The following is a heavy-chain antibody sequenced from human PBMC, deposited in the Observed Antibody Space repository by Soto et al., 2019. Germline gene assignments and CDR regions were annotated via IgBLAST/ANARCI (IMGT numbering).Heavy chain of an antibody. V-gene: IGHV1-18*01. Sequence: QVQLVQSGAEVKKPGASVKVSCKASSYTFTSYGLSWVRQAPGQGLEWMGWISTYNGNTNYAQKLQGRVTMTTDTSTSKAYIEVRSLRSDDTAVYYCARDLTTNWVFGQRGWYLDLWGRGTLVTVSS. J-gene: IGHJ2*01. CDR1: SYTFTSYG. CDR2: ISTYNGNT. D-gene: IGHD3-3*01. CDR3: ARDLTTNWVFGQRGWYLDL.